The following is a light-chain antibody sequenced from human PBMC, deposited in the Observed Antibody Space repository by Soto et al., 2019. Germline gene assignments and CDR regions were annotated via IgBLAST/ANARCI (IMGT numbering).Light chain of an antibody. CDR3: QHFGDSPIT. CDR1: QSVSSY. V-gene: IGKV3D-15*01. CDR2: GAS. Sequence: EIVMTQSPATLSVSPGERATLSCRASQSVSSYLAWYQQKPGQAPRLLIYGASTRATGIPDRFSGTGSGTDFTLTISRLEPEDFAVYYCQHFGDSPITVGQGTRLEIK. J-gene: IGKJ5*01.